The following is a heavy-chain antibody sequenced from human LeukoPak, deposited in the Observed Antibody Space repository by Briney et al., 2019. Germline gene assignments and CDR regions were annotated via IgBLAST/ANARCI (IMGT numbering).Heavy chain of an antibody. CDR2: ISGSSGTT. J-gene: IGHJ5*02. CDR3: ARSKEDCCGSFDP. D-gene: IGHD2-15*01. V-gene: IGHV3-23*01. CDR1: GFTFSSYA. Sequence: GGSLRLSCAASGFTFSSYAMSWVRQAPGKGLEWVSAISGSSGTTYYADSAQGRFTISRDKSKNTLYLQMNSLRAEDTAVYYCARSKEDCCGSFDPWGQGTLVTVSS.